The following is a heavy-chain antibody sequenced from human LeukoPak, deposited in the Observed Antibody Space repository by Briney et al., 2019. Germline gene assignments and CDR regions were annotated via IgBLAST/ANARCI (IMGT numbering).Heavy chain of an antibody. Sequence: SQTLSLTCAISGDRVSRNSASWTWIRQSPSRGLEWLGRTYYRSKWYNDYAVSVKSRITINPDTSKNQFSLQLNSLTPEDTAVYYCARGGSGVVSLFDYWGQGTLVTVSS. CDR2: TYYRSKWYN. CDR1: GDRVSRNSAS. CDR3: ARGGSGVVSLFDY. D-gene: IGHD3-10*01. V-gene: IGHV6-1*01. J-gene: IGHJ4*02.